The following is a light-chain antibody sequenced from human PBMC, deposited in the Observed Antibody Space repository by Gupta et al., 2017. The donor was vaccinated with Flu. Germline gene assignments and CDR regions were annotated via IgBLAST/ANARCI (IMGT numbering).Light chain of an antibody. V-gene: IGKV4-1*01. CDR1: QSFLYTSYNKNH. CDR3: QQFYNTPFT. J-gene: IGKJ3*01. Sequence: SFGERATINCKSSQSFLYTSYNKNHLAWYQQKPGQPPKLLIYWASTREPGVPDRFSGSGSGTDFTLTISSLQAEDVAVYYCQQFYNTPFTFGPGTKVDIK. CDR2: WAS.